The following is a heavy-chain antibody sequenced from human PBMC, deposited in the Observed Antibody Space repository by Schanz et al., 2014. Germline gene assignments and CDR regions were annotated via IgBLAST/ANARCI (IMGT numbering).Heavy chain of an antibody. CDR3: ARPSDSSWYMDV. V-gene: IGHV3-11*04. J-gene: IGHJ6*03. CDR2: ISNSGTTI. Sequence: QVQLVESGGGLVKPGGSLRLSCAASGFTFSDYYMSWIRQAPGKGLEWVSCISNSGTTIYYADSVKGRFTISRDNAKNTLYLQMNSLRAEDTAVYYCARPSDSSWYMDVWGKGTTVTVSS. CDR1: GFTFSDYY. D-gene: IGHD2-21*02.